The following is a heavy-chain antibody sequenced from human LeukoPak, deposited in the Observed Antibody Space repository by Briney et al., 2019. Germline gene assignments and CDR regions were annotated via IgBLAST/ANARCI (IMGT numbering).Heavy chain of an antibody. Sequence: PSETLSLTCAVYGGSFSGHHWNWIRQSPGKGLEWIGEINHSGSTNYNPSLESRVTISVDTSKNQFSLKLSSVTAADTAVYYCARDSGTTGEVKFDPWGQGTLVTVSS. V-gene: IGHV4-34*01. CDR2: INHSGST. CDR3: ARDSGTTGEVKFDP. D-gene: IGHD3-10*01. CDR1: GGSFSGHH. J-gene: IGHJ5*02.